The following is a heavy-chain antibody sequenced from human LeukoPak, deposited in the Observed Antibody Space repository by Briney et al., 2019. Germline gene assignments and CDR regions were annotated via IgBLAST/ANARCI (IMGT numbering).Heavy chain of an antibody. V-gene: IGHV3-74*01. J-gene: IGHJ1*01. CDR3: ARVGGSYYSTRPAEYFQH. D-gene: IGHD1-26*01. CDR1: GFTFSSYW. Sequence: AGGSLRLSCAASGFTFSSYWMHRVRQAPGKGLVWVSRINSDGSSTSYADSVKGRFTISRDNAKNTLYLQMNSLRAEDTAVYYCARVGGSYYSTRPAEYFQHWGQGTLVTVSS. CDR2: INSDGSST.